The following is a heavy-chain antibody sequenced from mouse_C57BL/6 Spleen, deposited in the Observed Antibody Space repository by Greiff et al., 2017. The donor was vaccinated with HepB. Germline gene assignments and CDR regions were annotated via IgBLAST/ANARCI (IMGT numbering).Heavy chain of an antibody. D-gene: IGHD1-1*01. J-gene: IGHJ1*03. CDR2: IDPENGDT. CDR1: GFNIKDDY. CDR3: TTPYGSSWYFDV. Sequence: VQLQHSGAELVRPGASVKLSCTASGFNIKDDYMHWVKQRPEQGLEWIGWIDPENGDTEYASKFQGKATITADTSSNTAYLQLSSLTSEDTAVYYCTTPYGSSWYFDVWGTGTTVTVSS. V-gene: IGHV14-4*01.